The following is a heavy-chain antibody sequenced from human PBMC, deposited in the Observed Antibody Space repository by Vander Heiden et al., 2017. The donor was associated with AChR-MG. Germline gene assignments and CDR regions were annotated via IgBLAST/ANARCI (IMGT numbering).Heavy chain of an antibody. D-gene: IGHD6-19*01. V-gene: IGHV3-9*01. CDR2: ISWNSGSI. J-gene: IGHJ3*02. Sequence: EVQLVESGAGVVQLGSSLSLSCAPSAFTFDDYGMHWVRQAPGKGLEWVSGISWNSGSIGYADSVKGRFTISRDNAKNTLYLQMNSLRAEDTDLYYCARLAVAGSGRFAFDIWGQGTMVTVSS. CDR3: ARLAVAGSGRFAFDI. CDR1: AFTFDDYG.